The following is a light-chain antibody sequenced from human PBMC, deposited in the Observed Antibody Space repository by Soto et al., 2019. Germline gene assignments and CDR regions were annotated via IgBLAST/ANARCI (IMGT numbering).Light chain of an antibody. CDR2: DAS. Sequence: EIVLTQSPANLSLSPGERATLSCRASQSVSSYLAWYQQKPGQAPRLLIYDASNRATGIPARFSGSGSGTVFTFTISSLEPEDFGVYYCLQRSNWPSTFGGGTKVEIK. CDR1: QSVSSY. V-gene: IGKV3-11*01. J-gene: IGKJ4*01. CDR3: LQRSNWPST.